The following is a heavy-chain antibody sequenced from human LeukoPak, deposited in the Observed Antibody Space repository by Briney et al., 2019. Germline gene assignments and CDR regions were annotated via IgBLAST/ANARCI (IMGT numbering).Heavy chain of an antibody. D-gene: IGHD1-14*01. J-gene: IGHJ4*02. CDR3: ARGIPDDY. CDR1: GFTFSSYT. CDR2: ISGSSNYI. V-gene: IGHV3-21*04. Sequence: AGGSLRLSCAASGFTFSSYTMNWVRQAPGKGLEWVSSISGSSNYIYYADSVKGRFTISRDNAKNSLYLQMNSLRAEDTAVYYCARGIPDDYWGQGTLVTVSS.